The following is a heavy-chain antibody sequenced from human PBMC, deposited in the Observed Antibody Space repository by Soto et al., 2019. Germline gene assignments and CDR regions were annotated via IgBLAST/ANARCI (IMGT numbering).Heavy chain of an antibody. V-gene: IGHV4-34*01. CDR3: ARGLFSETHYSGGWYFFDY. CDR2: INDGGSA. J-gene: IGHJ4*02. CDR1: GGSFSGYS. D-gene: IGHD1-26*01. Sequence: PSETLSLTCAVYGGSFSGYSWTWIRQSPGKGLEWIGQINDGGSANYNPSLKSRVTISVDTSNNEFFLELSSVTAADTAVYYCARGLFSETHYSGGWYFFDYWGQGTLVTVS.